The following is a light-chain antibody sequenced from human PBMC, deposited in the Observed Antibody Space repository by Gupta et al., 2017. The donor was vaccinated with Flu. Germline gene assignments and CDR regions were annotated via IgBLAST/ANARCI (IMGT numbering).Light chain of an antibody. Sequence: VLTQSQGILSLSRGERGTHSCTASQSLKRYYLTWYQQRPGQAPMLLVYGASTRAAGIAARCSGRGSETVFSLTSSILDPDESAVYYWEQYAATPRTFGQGTQVEIK. V-gene: IGKV3-20*01. CDR1: QSLKRYY. CDR2: GAS. J-gene: IGKJ1*01. CDR3: EQYAATPRT.